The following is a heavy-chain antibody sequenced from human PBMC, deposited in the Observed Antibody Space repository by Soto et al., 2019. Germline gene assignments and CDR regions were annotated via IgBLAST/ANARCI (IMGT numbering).Heavy chain of an antibody. Sequence: VQLVESGGGLVQPGGSLRLSCAASGFTFSSYWMHWVRQAPGKGLVWVSRINSDGSSTSYADSVKGRFTISRDNAKNTLYLQMNSLRAEDTAVYYCAGSSWYVGVYYYGMDVWGQGTTVTVSS. D-gene: IGHD6-13*01. V-gene: IGHV3-74*01. CDR2: INSDGSST. J-gene: IGHJ6*02. CDR1: GFTFSSYW. CDR3: AGSSWYVGVYYYGMDV.